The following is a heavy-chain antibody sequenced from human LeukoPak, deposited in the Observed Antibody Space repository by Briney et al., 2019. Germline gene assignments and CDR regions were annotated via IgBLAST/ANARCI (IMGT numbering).Heavy chain of an antibody. V-gene: IGHV3-7*04. CDR2: INQDGSQK. CDR1: GFTFRNYW. CDR3: ARDGQYSTSWYDFDY. D-gene: IGHD6-13*01. J-gene: IGHJ4*02. Sequence: GGSLRLSCEASGFTFRNYWMNWVRQAPGKGLEWVANINQDGSQKHFVGSVKGRFTISRDNAKNPLSLQMNGLRAEDAAVYYCARDGQYSTSWYDFDYWGQGTLVTVSS.